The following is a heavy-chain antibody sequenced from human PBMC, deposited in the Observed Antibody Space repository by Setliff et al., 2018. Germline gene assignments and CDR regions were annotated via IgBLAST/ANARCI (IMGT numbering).Heavy chain of an antibody. CDR3: ARSHYYASGNSHYYYMDV. CDR1: GGSISSYS. D-gene: IGHD3-10*01. J-gene: IGHJ6*03. V-gene: IGHV4-59*08. Sequence: SETLSLTCNVSGGSISSYSWGWIRQPPGKGLEWIGFFYYNASSNYNPSLKGGVTMSADTSKCQHYLSLTSVSVADTAMYYCARSHYYASGNSHYYYMDVWGKGTAVTVSS. CDR2: FYYNASS.